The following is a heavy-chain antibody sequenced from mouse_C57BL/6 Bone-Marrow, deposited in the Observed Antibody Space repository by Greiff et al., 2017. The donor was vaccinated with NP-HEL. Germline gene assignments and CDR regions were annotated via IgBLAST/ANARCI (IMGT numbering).Heavy chain of an antibody. CDR3: ARGAPFYYGSSYDPFAY. Sequence: VQLQQSGSELRSPGSSVKLSCKDFDSEVFPIAYMSWVRQKPGHGFEWIGGILPSIGSTIYGEKFEDKATLDADTLSNTAYLEINSLTSEDSAIYYCARGAPFYYGSSYDPFAYWGQGTLVTVSA. D-gene: IGHD1-1*01. V-gene: IGHV15-2*01. CDR1: DSEVFPIAY. J-gene: IGHJ3*01. CDR2: ILPSIGST.